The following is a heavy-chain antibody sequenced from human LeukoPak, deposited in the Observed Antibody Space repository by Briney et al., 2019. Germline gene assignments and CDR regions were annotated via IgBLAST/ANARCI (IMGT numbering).Heavy chain of an antibody. CDR3: ARVMGRYYYYMDV. D-gene: IGHD2-15*01. CDR1: GGTFSSYP. CDR2: IIPIFGTT. J-gene: IGHJ6*03. V-gene: IGHV1-69*06. Sequence: ASVKVSYKASGGTFSSYPINWVRQAPGQGLEWMGGIIPIFGTTNYAQKFQGRVSITADKSTSTTYMQLSSLRSEDTAVYYCARVMGRYYYYMDVWGKGTTVTVSS.